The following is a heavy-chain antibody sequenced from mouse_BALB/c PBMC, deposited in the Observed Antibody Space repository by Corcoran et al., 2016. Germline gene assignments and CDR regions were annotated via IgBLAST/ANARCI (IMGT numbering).Heavy chain of an antibody. CDR3: ARATAHYYAMDY. Sequence: QIQLVQSGPELKKPGETVKISCKASGYTFTNYGMNWVKQAPGKGLKWMGWINSDTGEPTYADDFKGRFAFSLETSASTAYLQINNLKNEDTATYFCARATAHYYAMDYWGQGTSVTVSS. CDR2: INSDTGEP. CDR1: GYTFTNYG. D-gene: IGHD1-2*01. J-gene: IGHJ4*01. V-gene: IGHV9-3-1*01.